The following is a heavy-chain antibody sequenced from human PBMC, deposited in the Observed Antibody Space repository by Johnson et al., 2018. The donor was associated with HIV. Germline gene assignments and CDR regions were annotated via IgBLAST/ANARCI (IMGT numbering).Heavy chain of an antibody. CDR3: ARDFGYSSTYYSWGAFDI. V-gene: IGHV3-9*03. D-gene: IGHD6-13*01. J-gene: IGHJ3*02. CDR2: ISWNSGSI. CDR1: GFTFDDYA. Sequence: VQLVESGGGVVRPGGSLRLSCAASGFTFDDYAMHWVRQAPGKGLEWVSGISWNSGSIGYADSVKGRSTISRDNAKNSLYLQMNSLRAEDMAVYYCARDFGYSSTYYSWGAFDIWGQGTVVSVSS.